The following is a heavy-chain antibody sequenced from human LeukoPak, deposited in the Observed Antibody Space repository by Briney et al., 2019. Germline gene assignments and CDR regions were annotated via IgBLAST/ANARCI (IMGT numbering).Heavy chain of an antibody. J-gene: IGHJ4*02. CDR1: GGSISSGGYY. D-gene: IGHD2-15*01. CDR3: ARVLVDCSGGSCYYFDY. CDR2: IHYSGST. Sequence: SETLSLTCTVSGGSISSGGYYWSWIRQHPGKGLEWIGYIHYSGSTYYNPSLKSRVTISVDTSKNQFSLKLSSVTAADTAVYYCARVLVDCSGGSCYYFDYWGQGTLVTVSS. V-gene: IGHV4-30-4*08.